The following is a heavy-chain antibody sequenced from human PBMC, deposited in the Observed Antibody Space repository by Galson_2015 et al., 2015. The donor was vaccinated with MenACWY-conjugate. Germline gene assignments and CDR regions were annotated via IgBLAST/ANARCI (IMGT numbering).Heavy chain of an antibody. V-gene: IGHV3-15*01. CDR2: IKSKTDGGTT. Sequence: SLRLSCAASGFTFSNAWMSWVRQAPGKGLEWVGRIKSKTDGGTTDYAAPVKGRFTISRDDSKNTLYLQMNSLKTEDTAVYYCTTDLVMVMLYNWFDPWGQGTLVTVSS. J-gene: IGHJ5*02. CDR3: TTDLVMVMLYNWFDP. CDR1: GFTFSNAW. D-gene: IGHD2-21*01.